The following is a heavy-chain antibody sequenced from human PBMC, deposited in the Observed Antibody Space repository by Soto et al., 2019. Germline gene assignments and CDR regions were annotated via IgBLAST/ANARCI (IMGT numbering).Heavy chain of an antibody. V-gene: IGHV3-64*01. CDR2: ISSNGGST. CDR3: ARGTLRYFDWLLYTPDYYYYGMDV. Sequence: GSLRLSCAASGFTFSSYAMHWVRQAPGKGLEYVSAISSNGGSTYYANSVKGRFTISRDNSKNTLYLQMGSLRAEDMAVYYCARGTLRYFDWLLYTPDYYYYGMDVWGQGTTVTVSS. J-gene: IGHJ6*02. CDR1: GFTFSSYA. D-gene: IGHD3-9*01.